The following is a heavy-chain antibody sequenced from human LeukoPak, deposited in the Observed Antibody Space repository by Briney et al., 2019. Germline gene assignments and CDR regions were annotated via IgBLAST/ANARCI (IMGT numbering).Heavy chain of an antibody. J-gene: IGHJ5*02. D-gene: IGHD6-19*01. CDR3: ARTVAGTP. V-gene: IGHV4-34*01. Sequence: SETLSLTCAVYGGSFSGYYWSWIRQPPGKGLEGIGEINHSGSTNYNPSLKSRVTISVDTSKNQFSLKLSSVTAADTAVYYCARTVAGTPWGQGTLVTVPS. CDR1: GGSFSGYY. CDR2: INHSGST.